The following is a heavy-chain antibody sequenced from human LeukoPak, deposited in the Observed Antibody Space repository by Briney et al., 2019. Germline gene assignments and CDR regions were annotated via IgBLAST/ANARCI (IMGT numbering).Heavy chain of an antibody. V-gene: IGHV4-30-4*08. CDR1: GGSISSGDYY. J-gene: IGHJ5*02. CDR2: IYYSGST. D-gene: IGHD3-9*01. CDR3: ARNTDLDTIFPDR. Sequence: PSETLSLTCTVSGGSISSGDYYWSWIRQPPGKGLEWIGYIYYSGSTYYNPSLKSRVTISVDTSKNQFSLKLSSVTAADTAVYYCARNTDLDTIFPDRWGQGTLVTVSS.